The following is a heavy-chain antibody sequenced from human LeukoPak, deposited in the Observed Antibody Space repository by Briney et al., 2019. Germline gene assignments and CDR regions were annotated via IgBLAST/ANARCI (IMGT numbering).Heavy chain of an antibody. Sequence: GGSLRLSCAASGFTFDDYAMHWVRQAPGKGLEWVSGISWNRGSIGYADSVKGRFTISRDNAKNSLYLQMNSLRAEDTALYYCAKLGGFDPWGQGTLVTVSS. CDR1: GFTFDDYA. J-gene: IGHJ5*02. CDR2: ISWNRGSI. CDR3: AKLGGFDP. V-gene: IGHV3-9*01.